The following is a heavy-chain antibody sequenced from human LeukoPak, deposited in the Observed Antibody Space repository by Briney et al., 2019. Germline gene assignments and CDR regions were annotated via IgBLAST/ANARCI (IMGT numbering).Heavy chain of an antibody. D-gene: IGHD2-2*02. CDR2: IYYSGST. J-gene: IGHJ6*02. CDR3: AGQGVVVPAAIRPRSYYYYGMDV. Sequence: KPSETLSLTCTVSGGSIGSSSYSWGWIRQPPGKGLEWIGSIYYSGSTYYNPSLKSRVTISVDTSKNQFSLKLSSVTAADTAVYYCAGQGVVVPAAIRPRSYYYYGMDVWGQGTTVTVSS. CDR1: GGSIGSSSYS. V-gene: IGHV4-39*01.